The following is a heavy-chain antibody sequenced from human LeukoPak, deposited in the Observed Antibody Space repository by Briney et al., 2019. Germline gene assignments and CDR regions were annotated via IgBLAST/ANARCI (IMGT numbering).Heavy chain of an antibody. Sequence: GGSLRLSCVASGFTFTTYLMHWVRQVPGKGLVWVARINTDGRVTTYADSVKGRFTVSRDNAENTLYLQMNNLRPEDTAVYYCIRETHVGLHLEYWGQGTLATVS. CDR3: IRETHVGLHLEY. CDR2: INTDGRVT. CDR1: GFTFTTYL. D-gene: IGHD3-10*02. J-gene: IGHJ4*02. V-gene: IGHV3-74*01.